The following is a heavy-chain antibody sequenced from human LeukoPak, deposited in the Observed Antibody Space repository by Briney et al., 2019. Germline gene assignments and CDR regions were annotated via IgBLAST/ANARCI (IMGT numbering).Heavy chain of an antibody. CDR1: GFTFSNYW. V-gene: IGHV3-74*01. Sequence: KPGGSLRLSCAASGFTFSNYWMPWVRQAPGKGLEWVSRINERATIISYADSVKGRFTISRENARNTLYLQMNSLTAEDTAVYYCVRDLILVWTPGDDFDHWGQGTLVTVSS. CDR3: VRDLILVWTPGDDFDH. CDR2: INERATII. D-gene: IGHD3-16*01. J-gene: IGHJ4*02.